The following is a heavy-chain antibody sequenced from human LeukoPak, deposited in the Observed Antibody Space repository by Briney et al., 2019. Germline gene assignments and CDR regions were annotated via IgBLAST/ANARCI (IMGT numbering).Heavy chain of an antibody. CDR3: AREKGYCSSTSCYAGNWFDP. CDR1: GYTFTSYG. V-gene: IGHV1-18*01. CDR2: ISAYNGNT. J-gene: IGHJ5*02. D-gene: IGHD2-2*01. Sequence: GASVKVSCKASGYTFTSYGISWVRQAPGQGLEWMGWISAYNGNTNYAQKLQGRVTMTTDTSTSTAYMELRSLRSEDTAVYYCAREKGYCSSTSCYAGNWFDPWGQGTLVTVSS.